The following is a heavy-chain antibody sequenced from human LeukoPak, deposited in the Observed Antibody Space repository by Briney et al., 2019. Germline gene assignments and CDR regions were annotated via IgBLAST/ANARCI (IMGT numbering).Heavy chain of an antibody. V-gene: IGHV3-9*01. D-gene: IGHD3-22*01. CDR3: AKDTTQYYDSSGYYDY. J-gene: IGHJ4*02. CDR1: GFTFDDYA. Sequence: PGGSLRLSCAASGFTFDDYAMHWVRHVPGKGLEWVSGISWNSGSIGYADSVKGRFTISRDNAKNSLYVQMNSLRLEDTALYYCAKDTTQYYDSSGYYDYWAQGTLVTVSS. CDR2: ISWNSGSI.